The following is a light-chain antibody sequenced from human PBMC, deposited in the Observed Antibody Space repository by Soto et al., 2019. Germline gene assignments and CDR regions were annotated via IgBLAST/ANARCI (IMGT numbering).Light chain of an antibody. CDR3: SSYTSSIS. V-gene: IGLV2-14*01. Sequence: QSVLTQPASVSGSPGQSITISCTGTSSDVGGYNYVSWYQQHPGKATNLMIYDVNTRPSGVSNRFSGSKSGNTASLTISGLQAEDEADYYCSSYTSSISFGGGTKLTVL. CDR2: DVN. CDR1: SSDVGGYNY. J-gene: IGLJ2*01.